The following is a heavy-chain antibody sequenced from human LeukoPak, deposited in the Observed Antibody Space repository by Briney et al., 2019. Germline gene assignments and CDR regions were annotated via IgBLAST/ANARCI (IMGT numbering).Heavy chain of an antibody. CDR2: IYPGDSDT. CDR3: GRQTGAYDLDY. D-gene: IGHD5-12*01. V-gene: IGHV5-51*01. CDR1: GYSFTYYW. J-gene: IGHJ4*02. Sequence: GESLKISCKGSGYSFTYYWIGWVRQMPGKGLEWMGIIYPGDSDTRYRPSFQGQVTISADKSISTAFLQWSSLKASDTAMYYCGRQTGAYDLDYWGQGTLVTVSS.